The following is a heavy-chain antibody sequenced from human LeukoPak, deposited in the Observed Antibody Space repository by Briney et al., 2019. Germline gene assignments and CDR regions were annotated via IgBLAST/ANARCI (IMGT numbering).Heavy chain of an antibody. CDR2: IKQDGSEK. Sequence: GGSLRLSCAASGFTFSSFWMTWVCQAPGKGLEWAANIKQDGSEKYYVHSVKGRFTISRDNAKNSLYLQMNSLRAEDTAVYYWAREGDRYNSFWLDYWGQGTLGTVSS. V-gene: IGHV3-7*01. J-gene: IGHJ4*02. CDR3: AREGDRYNSFWLDY. D-gene: IGHD5-24*01. CDR1: GFTFSSFW.